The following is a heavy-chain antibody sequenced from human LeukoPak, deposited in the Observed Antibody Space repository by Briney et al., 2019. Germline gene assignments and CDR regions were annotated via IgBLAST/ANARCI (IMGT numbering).Heavy chain of an antibody. J-gene: IGHJ6*02. V-gene: IGHV3-23*01. CDR1: GFTFSSYA. CDR2: ISVSGGNT. D-gene: IGHD6-19*01. Sequence: PGGSLRLSCAASGFTFSSYAMSWVRQPPGKGLECVSSISVSGGNTYYADSVKGRFTISRDNAENSLYLQMKSLRDEDTAVYYCARAAVAAPGDVWGQGTTVTVSS. CDR3: ARAAVAAPGDV.